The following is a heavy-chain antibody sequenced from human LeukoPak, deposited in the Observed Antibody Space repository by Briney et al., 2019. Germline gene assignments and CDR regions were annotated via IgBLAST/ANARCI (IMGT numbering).Heavy chain of an antibody. D-gene: IGHD1-20*01. V-gene: IGHV3-7*01. CDR1: GFTFSSYW. J-gene: IGHJ3*02. CDR2: IKQDGSEK. Sequence: GGSLRLSCAASGFTFSSYWMSWVRQAPGKGLEWVANIKQDGSEKYYVDSVKGRFTISRDNAKNSLYLQMNSLRAEDTAVYYCAREYGRITGTTRGAFDIWGQGTMVTVSS. CDR3: AREYGRITGTTRGAFDI.